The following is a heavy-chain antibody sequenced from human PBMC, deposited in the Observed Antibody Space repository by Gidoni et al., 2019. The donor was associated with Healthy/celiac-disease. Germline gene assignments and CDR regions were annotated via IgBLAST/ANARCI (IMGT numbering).Heavy chain of an antibody. J-gene: IGHJ4*02. CDR2: IYSGGST. D-gene: IGHD3-22*01. Sequence: VQLVESGGGLVQPGGSLILSCAASGFTVSSNYMSWVRQAPGKGLEWVLVIYSGGSTYYADVVKGRFTISRDNSKNTLYLQMNSLRAEDTAVYYCARVEPMIVGYFDYWGQGTLVTVSS. CDR3: ARVEPMIVGYFDY. V-gene: IGHV3-66*01. CDR1: GFTVSSNY.